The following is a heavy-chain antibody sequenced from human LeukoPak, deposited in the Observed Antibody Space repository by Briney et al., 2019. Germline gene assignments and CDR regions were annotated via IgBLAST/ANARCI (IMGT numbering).Heavy chain of an antibody. CDR3: AKTPVLDYDSSGYEGY. V-gene: IGHV3-23*01. D-gene: IGHD3-22*01. CDR2: ISGSGGST. CDR1: GFTFSSYA. J-gene: IGHJ4*02. Sequence: GXXLRLSCAASGFTFSSYAMSWVRQAPGKGLEWVSAISGSGGSTYYADSVKGRFTISRDNSKNTLYLQMNSLRAEDTAVYYCAKTPVLDYDSSGYEGYWGQGTLVTVSS.